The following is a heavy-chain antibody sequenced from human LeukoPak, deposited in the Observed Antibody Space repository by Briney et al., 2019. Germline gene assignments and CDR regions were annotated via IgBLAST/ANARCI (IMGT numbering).Heavy chain of an antibody. D-gene: IGHD3-22*01. CDR2: IGAYNVNT. CDR3: ARDYYDSSGYRQNYFDY. Sequence: ASVKASCKASGYTFTSYGISWVRQAPGQGLEGMGWIGAYNVNTNYAQKLQGRVTMTTDTSTSTAYMELRGLRSDDTAVYYCARDYYDSSGYRQNYFDYWGQGTLVTVSS. J-gene: IGHJ4*02. CDR1: GYTFTSYG. V-gene: IGHV1-18*01.